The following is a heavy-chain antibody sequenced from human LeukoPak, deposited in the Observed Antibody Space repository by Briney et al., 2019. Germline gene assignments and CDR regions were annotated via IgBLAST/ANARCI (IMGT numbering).Heavy chain of an antibody. CDR1: GDSVISGTSF. Sequence: PSQTLSLTCTVSGDSVISGTSFWGWIRQHPGKGLEWVGYIHHSGHTYDNPSLQSRVIISMDKSKNQFSLKLNSVTAADTAVYYCARYCSSTSRPFDYWGQGALVTVSS. V-gene: IGHV4-31*03. D-gene: IGHD2-2*01. CDR3: ARYCSSTSRPFDY. CDR2: IHHSGHT. J-gene: IGHJ4*02.